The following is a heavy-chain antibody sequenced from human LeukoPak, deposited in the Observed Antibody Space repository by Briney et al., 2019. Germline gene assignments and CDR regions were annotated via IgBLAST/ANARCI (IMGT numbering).Heavy chain of an antibody. CDR3: ARRPLGSAIPFHN. D-gene: IGHD2-2*02. J-gene: IGHJ4*02. CDR1: GFSINIAC. V-gene: IGHV4-59*01. CDR2: IYYSGST. Sequence: KPSETLSLTCPVSGFSINIACMSWVRQPPGEGLEWIGYIYYSGSTNYNPSLKSRVTMSIDTSKNQFSLKLSSVTAADTAVYYCARRPLGSAIPFHNWGQGTLVTVSS.